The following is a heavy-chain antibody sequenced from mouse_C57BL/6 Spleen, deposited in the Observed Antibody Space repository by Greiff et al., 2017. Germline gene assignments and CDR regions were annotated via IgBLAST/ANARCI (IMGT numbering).Heavy chain of an antibody. V-gene: IGHV1-72*01. CDR1: GYTFTSYW. Sequence: QVQLQQPGAELVKPGASVKLSCKASGYTFTSYWMHWVKQRPGRGLEWIGRIDPNRGGTKYNEKFKSKATLTVDKPSSTAYLQLSSLTSKDSAVYDCARGYYDYHWYFDVWGTGTTVTVSS. CDR2: IDPNRGGT. J-gene: IGHJ1*03. CDR3: ARGYYDYHWYFDV. D-gene: IGHD2-4*01.